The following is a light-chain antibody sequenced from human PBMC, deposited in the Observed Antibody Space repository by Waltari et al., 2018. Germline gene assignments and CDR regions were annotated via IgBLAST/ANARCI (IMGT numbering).Light chain of an antibody. CDR3: CSYAGRNIWV. CDR1: SNNVCFYHL. J-gene: IGLJ3*02. V-gene: IGLV2-23*02. CDR2: DVI. Sequence: QSALTRPASLCGSPGQSLTTSCPGTSNNVCFYHLFPLYQQHPDKAPKLLVYDVIERPSGVSSRFSGSKSGNTASLTISGLQAEDEADYYCCSYAGRNIWVFGGGTKVTVL.